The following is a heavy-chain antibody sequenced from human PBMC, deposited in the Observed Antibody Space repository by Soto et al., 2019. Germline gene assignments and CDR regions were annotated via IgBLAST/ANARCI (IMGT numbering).Heavy chain of an antibody. CDR1: GFTFSSYS. D-gene: IGHD4-17*01. CDR3: ARDGKVLSYGDYSSDAFDI. Sequence: EVQLVESGGGLVKPGGSLRLSCAASGFTFSSYSMNWVRQAPGKGLEWVSSISSSSSYIYYADSVKGRFTISRDNANNSLYLQMNSLRAEDTAVYYCARDGKVLSYGDYSSDAFDIWGQGTMVTVSS. J-gene: IGHJ3*02. CDR2: ISSSSSYI. V-gene: IGHV3-21*01.